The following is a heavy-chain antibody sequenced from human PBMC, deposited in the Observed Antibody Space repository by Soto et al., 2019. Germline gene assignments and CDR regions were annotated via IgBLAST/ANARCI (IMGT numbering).Heavy chain of an antibody. CDR3: ARDHNPTVTGGPGGDDAFDI. Sequence: ASVKVSCKASGYTFTSYGISWVRQAPGQGLEWMGWISAYNGNTNYAQKLQGRVTMTTDTSTSTAYMELRSLRSDDTAVYYCARDHNPTVTGGPGGDDAFDIWGQGTMVTVSS. CDR1: GYTFTSYG. D-gene: IGHD4-17*01. CDR2: ISAYNGNT. V-gene: IGHV1-18*01. J-gene: IGHJ3*02.